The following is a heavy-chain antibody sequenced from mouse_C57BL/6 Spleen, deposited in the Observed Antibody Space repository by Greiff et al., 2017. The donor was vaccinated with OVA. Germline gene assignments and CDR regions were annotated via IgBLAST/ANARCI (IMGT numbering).Heavy chain of an antibody. Sequence: QVQLQQSGAELARPGASVKLSCKASGYTFTSYGISWVKQRTGQGLEWIGEIYPRSGNNYYNEKFKGKATLTADKSSSTAYMELRSLTSEDSAVYFCARRRGVITTVVAPGYFDVWGTGTTVTVSS. V-gene: IGHV1-81*01. CDR2: IYPRSGNN. D-gene: IGHD1-1*01. J-gene: IGHJ1*03. CDR1: GYTFTSYG. CDR3: ARRRGVITTVVAPGYFDV.